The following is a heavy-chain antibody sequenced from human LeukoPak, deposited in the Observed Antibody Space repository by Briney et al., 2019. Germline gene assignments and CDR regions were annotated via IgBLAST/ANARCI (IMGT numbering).Heavy chain of an antibody. J-gene: IGHJ4*02. D-gene: IGHD3-3*01. CDR2: STWNSGTI. CDR3: ARDLRIQYDFWSGYQFDY. V-gene: IGHV3-9*01. CDR1: GFRFDDYA. Sequence: GGSLRLSCAASGFRFDDYAMHWVRQAPGKGLEWVSGSTWNSGTIGYADSVKGRFTISRDNAKNSLYLQMNSLRAEDTAVYYCARDLRIQYDFWSGYQFDYWGQGTLVTVSS.